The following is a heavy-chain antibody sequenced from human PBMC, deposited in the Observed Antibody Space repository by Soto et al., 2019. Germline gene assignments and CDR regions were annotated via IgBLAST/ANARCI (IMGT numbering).Heavy chain of an antibody. CDR3: ARAGNGMDA. V-gene: IGHV4-30-2*06. CDR1: GGSISRGGYS. J-gene: IGHJ6*01. CDR2: TYQRESA. Sequence: SETLSLTCTVSGGSISRGGYSWTWVRQSPGKGLEWIGYTYQRESAYYNPSLKSRVTITVHRAKNQFSLNLTAVTAADAAFYYCARAGNGMDAWGQGTTGTGSS.